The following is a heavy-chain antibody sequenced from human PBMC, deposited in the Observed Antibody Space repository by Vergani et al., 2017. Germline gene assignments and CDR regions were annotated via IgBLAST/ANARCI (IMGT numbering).Heavy chain of an antibody. CDR2: ISGSGGST. CDR3: ARDHEVVVAAAYYYYGMDV. J-gene: IGHJ6*02. Sequence: EVQLVESGGGFVQPGGSLRLSCAASGFTFSSYWMHWVRQAPGKGLVWVSAISGSGGSTYYADSVKGRFTISRDNSKNTLYLQMNSLRAEDTAVYYCARDHEVVVAAAYYYYGMDVWGQGTTVTVSS. CDR1: GFTFSSYW. D-gene: IGHD2-15*01. V-gene: IGHV3-23*04.